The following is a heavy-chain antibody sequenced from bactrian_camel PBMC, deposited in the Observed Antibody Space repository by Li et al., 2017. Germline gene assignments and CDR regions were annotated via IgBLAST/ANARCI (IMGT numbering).Heavy chain of an antibody. D-gene: IGHD8*01. V-gene: IGHV3S53*01. CDR1: GYTYNRNC. J-gene: IGHJ6*01. CDR3: AAVRETGSCLPWTSFFRY. Sequence: HVQLVESGGGSVQAGGSLKLSCAASGYTYNRNCMAWFRQAPGKEREGAASISMDGSTSYADSVKGRFTISHDNAENTLYLQMNSLKPGDTGMYYCAAVRETGSCLPWTSFFRYGGQGTQVTV. CDR2: ISMDGST.